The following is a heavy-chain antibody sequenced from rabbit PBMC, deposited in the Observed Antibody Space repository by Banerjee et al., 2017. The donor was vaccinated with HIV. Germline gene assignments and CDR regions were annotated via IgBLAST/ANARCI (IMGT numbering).Heavy chain of an antibody. D-gene: IGHD8-1*01. Sequence: QQQLEESGGGLVKPGGTLTLTCKASGIDFSSDYYMCWVRQAPGKGLEWIACIYTSRGSTWYASWAKGRFTISKTSSTTVTLQMTSLTAADTATYFCARGNTAGGSGYTNFNLWGQGTLVTVS. CDR1: GIDFSSDYY. V-gene: IGHV1S43*01. CDR3: ARGNTAGGSGYTNFNL. J-gene: IGHJ4*01. CDR2: IYTSRGST.